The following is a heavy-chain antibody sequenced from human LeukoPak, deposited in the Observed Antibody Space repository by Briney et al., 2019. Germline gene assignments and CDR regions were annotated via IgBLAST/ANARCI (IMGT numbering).Heavy chain of an antibody. J-gene: IGHJ6*03. CDR2: IYTSGST. CDR1: GGSISSYY. Sequence: SETLSLTCTVSGGSISSYYWSWIRQPAGKVLEWIGRIYTSGSTNYNPSLKSRVTMSVDTSKNQFSLKLSSVTAADTAVYYCARVVWFGENYYYYYYMDVWGKGTTVTVSS. CDR3: ARVVWFGENYYYYYYMDV. D-gene: IGHD3-10*01. V-gene: IGHV4-4*07.